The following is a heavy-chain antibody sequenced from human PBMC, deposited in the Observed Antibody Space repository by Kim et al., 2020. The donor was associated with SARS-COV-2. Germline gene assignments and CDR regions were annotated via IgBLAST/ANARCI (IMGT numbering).Heavy chain of an antibody. V-gene: IGHV3-11*01. Sequence: GGSLRLSCAASGFTFSDYYMNWIRQAPGKGLEWISYISGSSDNTYYADSVRGRFTISRDNAKNSLYLQMNSLRAEDTAIYYCAGELDGALWYWGQGSLVTVSS. J-gene: IGHJ4*02. CDR1: GFTFSDYY. CDR3: AGELDGALWY. D-gene: IGHD3-10*01. CDR2: ISGSSDNT.